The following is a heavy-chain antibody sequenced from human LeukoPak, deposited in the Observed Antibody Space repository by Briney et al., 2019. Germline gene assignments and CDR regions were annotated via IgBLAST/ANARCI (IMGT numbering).Heavy chain of an antibody. CDR1: GFTFSSYS. J-gene: IGHJ4*02. CDR2: ISSSSSYI. V-gene: IGHV3-21*01. D-gene: IGHD3-22*01. Sequence: PGGSLRLSCAASGFTFSSYSMNWVRQAPGKGLEWVSSISSSSSYIYYADSVKGRFTISRDNAKNSLYLQMNSLRAEDTAVYYCGTTYYYDSSGYYPPFFDYWGQGTLVTVSS. CDR3: GTTYYYDSSGYYPPFFDY.